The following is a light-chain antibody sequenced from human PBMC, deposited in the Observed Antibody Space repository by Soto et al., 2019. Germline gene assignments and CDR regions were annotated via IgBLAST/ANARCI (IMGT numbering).Light chain of an antibody. CDR3: QQYGSSGT. J-gene: IGKJ1*01. V-gene: IGKV3-15*01. CDR2: GAS. CDR1: QSVSEY. Sequence: EVVMTQSPATLSVSPGERATLSCRASQSVSEYLAWYQQKPGQAPRLLIYGASTRATGIPARFSGSGSGTDFTLTISRLEPEDFAVYYCQQYGSSGTFGQGTKVDI.